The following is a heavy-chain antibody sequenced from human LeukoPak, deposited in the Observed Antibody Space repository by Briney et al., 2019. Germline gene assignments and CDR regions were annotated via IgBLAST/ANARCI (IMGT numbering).Heavy chain of an antibody. CDR1: GFTFDDYA. CDR3: AKDNRRHYTSGPSPDSLH. J-gene: IGHJ4*02. D-gene: IGHD6-19*01. V-gene: IGHV3-9*01. CDR2: ISWNSGII. Sequence: GGSLRLSCAASGFTFDDYAIHWVRQARGKGLEWVSGISWNSGIIGYADSVKGRFTISRDNAKNSLYLQMDSLRVEDTAFYYCAKDNRRHYTSGPSPDSLHWGQGALVTVSS.